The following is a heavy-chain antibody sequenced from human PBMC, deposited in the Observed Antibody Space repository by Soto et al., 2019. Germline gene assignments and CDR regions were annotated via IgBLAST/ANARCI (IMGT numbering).Heavy chain of an antibody. CDR1: GYSFTSYW. CDR2: IYPGDSDT. Sequence: EVQLVQSGAEVKKPGESLKISCKGSGYSFTSYWIGWVRQMPGKGLEWMGIIYPGDSDTRYSPSFQGQVTISADKSISTAYLQWSSLQASDTAMYYCARQVQWLNYYYGMDVWGQGTTVTVSS. V-gene: IGHV5-51*01. J-gene: IGHJ6*02. D-gene: IGHD6-19*01. CDR3: ARQVQWLNYYYGMDV.